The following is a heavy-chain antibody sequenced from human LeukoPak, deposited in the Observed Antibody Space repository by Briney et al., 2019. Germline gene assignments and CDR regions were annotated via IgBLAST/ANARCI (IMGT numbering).Heavy chain of an antibody. J-gene: IGHJ4*02. V-gene: IGHV4-59*01. CDR3: ARVDYYDSSVFDY. CDR1: GGSISSYY. CDR2: IYYSGST. D-gene: IGHD3-22*01. Sequence: SETLSLTCTVSGGSISSYYWSWIRQPPGKGPEWIGYIYYSGSTKYNPSLKSRVTISVDTSKNQFSLILNSVTAADTAVYYCARVDYYDSSVFDYWGQGTLVTVSS.